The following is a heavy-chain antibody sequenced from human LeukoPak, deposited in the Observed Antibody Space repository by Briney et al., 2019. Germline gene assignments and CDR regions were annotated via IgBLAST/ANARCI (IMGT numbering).Heavy chain of an antibody. J-gene: IGHJ4*02. CDR1: KFIFSDYG. CDR3: AKGGGELGSGSLDY. CDR2: IWYDGSDE. Sequence: PGGSLRLSCAASKFIFSDYGVHWVRQAPGKGLEWVAFIWYDGSDEYYADSVKGRLTISRDNSKNTLYLQMNSLTTEDTAVYYCAKGGGELGSGSLDYWGQGTLVTVSS. D-gene: IGHD3-10*01. V-gene: IGHV3-30*02.